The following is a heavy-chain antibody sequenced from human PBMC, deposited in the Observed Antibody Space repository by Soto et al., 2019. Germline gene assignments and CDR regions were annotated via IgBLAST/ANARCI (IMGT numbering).Heavy chain of an antibody. CDR3: TTDLGGYCSSTTYCTPILHSWFDP. J-gene: IGHJ5*02. D-gene: IGHD2-2*01. CDR2: IRSKTDGGTT. V-gene: IGHV3-15*01. Sequence: GSLRLSCAASGFTFSNAWMSWVRQAPGKGLEWVGRIRSKTDGGTTDYAAPVKGRFTISRDDSKNTLYLQMNSLKTEDTALYYCTTDLGGYCSSTTYCTPILHSWFDPWGQGTLVTVSS. CDR1: GFTFSNAW.